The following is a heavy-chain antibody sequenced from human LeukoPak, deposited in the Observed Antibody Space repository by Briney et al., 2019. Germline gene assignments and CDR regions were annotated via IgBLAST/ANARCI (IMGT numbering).Heavy chain of an antibody. J-gene: IGHJ4*02. CDR2: TWYRSKWYN. V-gene: IGHV6-1*01. CDR1: GDSVSSNSAA. D-gene: IGHD6-19*01. CDR3: ARSSHTSRGSVQWLLHGLDY. Sequence: SQTLSLTCAISGDSVSSNSAAWNWIRQSPSRGLEWLGRTWYRSKWYNDSAVSVKSRIVINPDTSKNQFSLQLSSVTPEDTAVYYCARSSHTSRGSVQWLLHGLDYWGQGTLVTVSS.